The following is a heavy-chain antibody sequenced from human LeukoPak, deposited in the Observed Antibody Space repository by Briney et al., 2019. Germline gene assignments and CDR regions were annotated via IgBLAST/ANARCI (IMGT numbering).Heavy chain of an antibody. CDR2: IHHSGNS. CDR3: TRGHWGLQS. CDR1: GASVTDYY. V-gene: IGHV4-59*02. J-gene: IGHJ5*02. D-gene: IGHD7-27*01. Sequence: SETLSLTCTVSGASVTDYYWSWTRQSPGKGLEWISYIHHSGNSDYNPSLRSRVTTSLDTSKNQFSLNLISVTAADTAVYYCTRGHWGLQSWSQGTLVTVSS.